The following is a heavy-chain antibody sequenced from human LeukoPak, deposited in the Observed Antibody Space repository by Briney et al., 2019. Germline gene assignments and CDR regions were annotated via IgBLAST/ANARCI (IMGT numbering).Heavy chain of an antibody. V-gene: IGHV4-61*01. Sequence: SETLSLTCTVSGGSVSSGSYYWNWIRQPPGKGLEWIVYVYYSGSTNYNPSLKSRVNISVDTSKNQFSLKLSSVTAADTALYYCARDLGVAAAGIGRYLDSWGQGTLVTVSS. J-gene: IGHJ4*02. D-gene: IGHD6-13*01. CDR3: ARDLGVAAAGIGRYLDS. CDR1: GGSVSSGSYY. CDR2: VYYSGST.